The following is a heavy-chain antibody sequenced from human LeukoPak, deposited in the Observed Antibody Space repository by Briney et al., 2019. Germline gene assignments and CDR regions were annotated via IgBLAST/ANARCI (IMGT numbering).Heavy chain of an antibody. CDR3: AKDQQWLVHATFDY. J-gene: IGHJ4*02. CDR2: ISGSGGST. CDR1: GFTFSSYA. D-gene: IGHD6-19*01. Sequence: GGSLRLSCAASGFTFSSYAMSWVRQAPGKGLEWVSAISGSGGSTYYADSVKGRFTISRDNSKNTLYLQMNSPRAEDTAVYYCAKDQQWLVHATFDYWGQGTLVTVSS. V-gene: IGHV3-23*01.